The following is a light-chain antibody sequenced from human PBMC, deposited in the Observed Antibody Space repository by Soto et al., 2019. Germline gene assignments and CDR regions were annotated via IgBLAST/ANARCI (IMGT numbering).Light chain of an antibody. CDR1: RSNIGAGYD. CDR3: QSYDSSLSGWV. CDR2: GNS. V-gene: IGLV1-40*01. J-gene: IGLJ3*02. Sequence: QSVLTQPPSVSGAPGQRVTISCTGSRSNIGAGYDVHWYQQLPGTAPKLLIYGNSNRPSGVPDRFSGSKSGTSASLAITGLQAEDEADYHCQSYDSSLSGWVFGGGTKLTVL.